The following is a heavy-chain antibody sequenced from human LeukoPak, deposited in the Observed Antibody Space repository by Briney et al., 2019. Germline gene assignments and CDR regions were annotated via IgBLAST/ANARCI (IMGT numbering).Heavy chain of an antibody. Sequence: RASVKVSCKASGYTFTSYYMHWVRQAPGQGLEWMGRSNPDSGDTNYAQHFQGRVTMTRDTSITTAYMELNRLTSDDTAVYYCARDLSSTPHWELDYWGQGTLVTVSS. D-gene: IGHD1-26*01. V-gene: IGHV1-2*06. CDR3: ARDLSSTPHWELDY. CDR1: GYTFTSYY. J-gene: IGHJ4*02. CDR2: SNPDSGDT.